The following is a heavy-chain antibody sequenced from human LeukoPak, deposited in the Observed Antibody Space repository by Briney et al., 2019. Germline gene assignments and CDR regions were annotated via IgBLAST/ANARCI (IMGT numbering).Heavy chain of an antibody. J-gene: IGHJ6*02. Sequence: GGSLRLSCAASGFTFSGSAIHWVRQASGKGLEWVGRIRSKANSYATAYAASVKGRFTFSRDDPKNTAYLQMNSLKTEDTAVYYCAAGSGDYYGMDDWGQGTTVTVS. CDR1: GFTFSGSA. V-gene: IGHV3-73*01. CDR2: IRSKANSYAT. CDR3: AAGSGDYYGMDD. D-gene: IGHD3-10*01.